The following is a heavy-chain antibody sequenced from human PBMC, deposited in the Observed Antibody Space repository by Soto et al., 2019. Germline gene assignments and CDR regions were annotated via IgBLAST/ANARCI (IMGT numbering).Heavy chain of an antibody. V-gene: IGHV1-69*06. CDR1: GRTFLISA. J-gene: IGHJ4*02. Sequence: QVQLVQSGAEVKTPGSSVRVSCKTAGRTFLISAIAWVRQAPGQGLEWMGGIIPVLGTMHIAQKFQGRVNFTADRSTSTAYMDLSSLRSEDTATYFCARGKEWEQPSNLYYFDYWGQGRQVIVSS. CDR2: IIPVLGTM. CDR3: ARGKEWEQPSNLYYFDY. D-gene: IGHD1-26*01.